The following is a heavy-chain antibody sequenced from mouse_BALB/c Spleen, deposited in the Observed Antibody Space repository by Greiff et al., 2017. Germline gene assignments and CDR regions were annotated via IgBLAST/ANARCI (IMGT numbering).Heavy chain of an antibody. CDR2: IRLKSNNYAT. Sequence: EVQLVESGGGLVQPGGSMKLSCVASGFTFSNYWMNWVRQSPEKGLEWVAEIRLKSNNYATHYAESVKGRFTISRDDSKSSVYLQMNNLRAEDTGIYYCTRVTTATMDYWGQGTSVTVSS. D-gene: IGHD1-2*01. V-gene: IGHV6-6*02. CDR3: TRVTTATMDY. CDR1: GFTFSNYW. J-gene: IGHJ4*01.